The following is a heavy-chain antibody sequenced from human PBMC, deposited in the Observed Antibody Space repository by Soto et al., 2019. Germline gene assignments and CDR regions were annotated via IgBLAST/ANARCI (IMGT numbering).Heavy chain of an antibody. D-gene: IGHD4-17*01. J-gene: IGHJ4*02. CDR3: AKDFDLMTTVTTIDY. CDR2: ISYDGSNK. CDR1: GFTFSSYG. Sequence: GGSLRLSCAASGFTFSSYGMHWVRQAPGKGLEWVAAISYDGSNKYYADSVKGRFTISRDNSKNTLYLQMNSLRAEDTAVYYCAKDFDLMTTVTTIDYWGQGTLVTVSS. V-gene: IGHV3-30*18.